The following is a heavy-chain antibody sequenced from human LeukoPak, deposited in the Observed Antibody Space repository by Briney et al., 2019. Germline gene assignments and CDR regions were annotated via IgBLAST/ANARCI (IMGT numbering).Heavy chain of an antibody. J-gene: IGHJ5*02. D-gene: IGHD3-10*01. Sequence: GGSLRLSCAASGFTFSSYAMHWVRQAPGKGLEWVAVISYDGSNKYYADSVKGRFTISRDNSKNTLYLQMNSLRAEDTAVYYCARDALTMVRGVIITWNWFDPWGQGTLVTVSS. CDR3: ARDALTMVRGVIITWNWFDP. V-gene: IGHV3-30*04. CDR2: ISYDGSNK. CDR1: GFTFSSYA.